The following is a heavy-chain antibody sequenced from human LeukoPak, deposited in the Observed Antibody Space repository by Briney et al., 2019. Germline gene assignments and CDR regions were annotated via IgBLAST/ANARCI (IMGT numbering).Heavy chain of an antibody. D-gene: IGHD3-9*01. CDR1: GGSISSSSYY. Sequence: SETLSLTCTVSGGSISSSSYYWGWIRQPPGKGLEWIGSIYYSGSTYYNPSLKSRVTISVDTSKNQFSLKLSSVTAADTAVYYCARRPYYDILTGLYGMDVWGQGTMVTVSS. J-gene: IGHJ6*02. CDR3: ARRPYYDILTGLYGMDV. CDR2: IYYSGST. V-gene: IGHV4-39*01.